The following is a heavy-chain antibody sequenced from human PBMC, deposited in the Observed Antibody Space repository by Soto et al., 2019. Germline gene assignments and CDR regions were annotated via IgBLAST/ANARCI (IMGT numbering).Heavy chain of an antibody. CDR2: INHNGST. D-gene: IGHD3-22*01. CDR1: GGSFSGYY. V-gene: IGHV4-34*01. CDR3: ARLGGTYYYDSSGPRFDY. J-gene: IGHJ4*02. Sequence: SETLSLTCAVYGGSFSGYYWSWIRQPPGKGLEWIGEINHNGSTNYNPSLKSRVTISVDTSKKQVSLQLSSVTAADTAVYYCARLGGTYYYDSSGPRFDYWGQGTLVTVSS.